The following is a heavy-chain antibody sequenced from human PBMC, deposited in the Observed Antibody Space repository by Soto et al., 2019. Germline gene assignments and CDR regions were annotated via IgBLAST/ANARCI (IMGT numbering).Heavy chain of an antibody. CDR3: AGVWIKRSTNDAFDI. D-gene: IGHD2-2*03. Sequence: QVQLVQSGGGVVQPGRSLRLSCVASGFIFSDYAMHWVRQAPGKGLEWVAAISYDGDSTYYGDSVKGRFTISRDHSKNTLILQMNTLRAEDTAVYFSAGVWIKRSTNDAFDIWSRGPMVTVSS. J-gene: IGHJ3*02. CDR1: GFIFSDYA. CDR2: ISYDGDST. V-gene: IGHV3-30*03.